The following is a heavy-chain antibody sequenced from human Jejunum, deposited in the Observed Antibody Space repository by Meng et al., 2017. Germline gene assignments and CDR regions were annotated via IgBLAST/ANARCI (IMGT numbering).Heavy chain of an antibody. CDR3: ARDRNYHAKSNYRDNWFDP. CDR1: GGSITTDEYY. Sequence: QAQPQGSGPGLLKPSETLSLTCTVSGGSITTDEYYWTWMRQHPEKGLEWIAYIYYSGSTYYNPSLKSRVTISRDTSKNVFFLQMTSVTAADTAVYYCARDRNYHAKSNYRDNWFDPWGQGTLVTVSS. D-gene: IGHD3-10*01. J-gene: IGHJ5*02. V-gene: IGHV4-31*03. CDR2: IYYSGST.